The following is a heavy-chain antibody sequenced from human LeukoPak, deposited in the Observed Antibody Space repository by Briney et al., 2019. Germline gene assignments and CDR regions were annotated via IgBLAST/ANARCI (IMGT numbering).Heavy chain of an antibody. D-gene: IGHD3-10*01. J-gene: IGHJ5*02. CDR2: INHSGST. CDR3: ARGPGASRITMVRGARRFDP. V-gene: IGHV4-34*01. CDR1: GGSFSGYY. Sequence: PSETLSPTCAVYGGSFSGYYWSWIRQPPGNGLEWSGEINHSGSTNYNPSLKSRVTISVDTSKSQFSLKLSSVTAADAAVYYCARGPGASRITMVRGARRFDPWGQGTLVTVSS.